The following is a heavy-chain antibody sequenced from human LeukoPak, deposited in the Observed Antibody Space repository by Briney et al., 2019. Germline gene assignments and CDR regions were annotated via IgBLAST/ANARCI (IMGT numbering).Heavy chain of an antibody. CDR1: GFTFSSYA. CDR2: ISSSGGST. D-gene: IGHD3-10*01. J-gene: IGHJ4*02. CDR3: AKPPYYYGSGSYYPIDY. Sequence: GGSLRLSCAASGFTFSSYAMSWVRQAPGKGLEWVSAISSSGGSTYYADSVKGRFTISRDNSKNTLYLQMNSLRAEDTAVYYCAKPPYYYGSGSYYPIDYWGQGTLVTVSS. V-gene: IGHV3-23*01.